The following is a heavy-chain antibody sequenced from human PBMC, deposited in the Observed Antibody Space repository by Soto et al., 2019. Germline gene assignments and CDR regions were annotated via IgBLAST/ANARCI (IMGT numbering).Heavy chain of an antibody. J-gene: IGHJ5*02. CDR2: IIPIFGPP. D-gene: IGHD2-15*01. CDR1: GGTFSSYA. Sequence: QVQLVQSGAEVKKPGSSVKVSCKASGGTFSSYAINWVRQAPGQGLEWMGGIIPIFGPPNYAQRFQGRVTITADESTSTPYMELSSLRSEDTAVYYCARLVVVAAEGVWFDPWGQGTLVTVSS. V-gene: IGHV1-69*12. CDR3: ARLVVVAAEGVWFDP.